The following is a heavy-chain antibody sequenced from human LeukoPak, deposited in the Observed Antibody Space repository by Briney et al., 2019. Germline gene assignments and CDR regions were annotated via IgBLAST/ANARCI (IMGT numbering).Heavy chain of an antibody. V-gene: IGHV3-30*02. J-gene: IGHJ4*02. D-gene: IGHD6-19*01. CDR2: IRYDAANH. CDR1: GFDFSNNG. CDR3: AKDIAVSDSYFDY. Sequence: GGSLRLSCGASGFDFSNNGMHWVRQAPGKGLEWVAFIRYDAANHYYADSVKGRFTISRDNSKNTLYLEMDSLRSEDTAIYHCAKDIAVSDSYFDYWGQGTLVTATS.